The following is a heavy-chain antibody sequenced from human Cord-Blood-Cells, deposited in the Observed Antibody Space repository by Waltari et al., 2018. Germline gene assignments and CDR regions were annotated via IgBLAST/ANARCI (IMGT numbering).Heavy chain of an antibody. CDR2: IIPILGRA. D-gene: IGHD6-13*01. CDR1: GGTFSSYA. J-gene: IGHJ5*02. Sequence: QVQLVQSGAEVKKPGSSVKVSCKASGGTFSSYAISWVRQAPGQGLEWMGWIIPILGRANYAKKPQGRVTITAEKSTSTAYMGRSSLRSEDTSVYYCARVSSEQLDGVFAPWGQGTLVTVSA. CDR3: ARVSSEQLDGVFAP. V-gene: IGHV1-69*06.